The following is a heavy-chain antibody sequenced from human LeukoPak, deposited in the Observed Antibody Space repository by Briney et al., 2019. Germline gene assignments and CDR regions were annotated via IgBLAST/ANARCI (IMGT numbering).Heavy chain of an antibody. CDR2: MNPHSGNT. J-gene: IGHJ4*02. CDR3: ARDGSRSWGLAH. D-gene: IGHD3-16*01. CDR1: GYTFTTYD. Sequence: GTSVKVSCKASGYTFTTYDVSWVRQAPGQGLEWVGWMNPHSGNTGYAHKFQGRVTMTRDTSINTAYMELTSLTSDDTAVYYCARDGSRSWGLAHWGQGTLVAVSS. V-gene: IGHV1-8*01.